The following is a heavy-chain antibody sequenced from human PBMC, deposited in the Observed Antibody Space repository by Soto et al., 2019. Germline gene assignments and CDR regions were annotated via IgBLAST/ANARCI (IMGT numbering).Heavy chain of an antibody. Sequence: SLRLSCAASGFTFSSYAMSWVRQAPGKGLEWVSVISGSGGNTYYADSVKGRFTISRDNSKNTLYLQMNSLRAEDTAIYYCAKGPDDDGVDVWGQGTTVTVSS. CDR3: AKGPDDDGVDV. D-gene: IGHD1-1*01. CDR2: ISGSGGNT. V-gene: IGHV3-23*01. CDR1: GFTFSSYA. J-gene: IGHJ6*02.